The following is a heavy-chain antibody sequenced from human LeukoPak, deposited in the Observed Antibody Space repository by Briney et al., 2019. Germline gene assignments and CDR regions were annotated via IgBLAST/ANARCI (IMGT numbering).Heavy chain of an antibody. J-gene: IGHJ4*02. V-gene: IGHV4-61*09. Sequence: SQTLSLTCTVSGGSISSVSYYWSWIRQPAGKGLEWIGHIYTSASTNYNPSLKSRVTISVDTSKNQFSLKLSSVTAADTAVYYCAREDTIFGVVIDYWGKGTLVTVSS. D-gene: IGHD3-3*01. CDR2: IYTSAST. CDR3: AREDTIFGVVIDY. CDR1: GGSISSVSYY.